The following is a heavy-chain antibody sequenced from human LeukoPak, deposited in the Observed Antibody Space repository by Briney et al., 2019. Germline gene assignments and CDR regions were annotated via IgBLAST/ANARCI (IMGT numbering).Heavy chain of an antibody. D-gene: IGHD2-15*01. CDR1: GGSISSYY. CDR3: ARARAYCSGGSCGPEEFGY. V-gene: IGHV4-59*01. Sequence: PSETLSLTCTVSGGSISSYYWSWIRQPPGKGLEWIGYIYYSGSTNYNPSLKSRVTISVDTSKNQFSLKLSSVTAADTAVYYCARARAYCSGGSCGPEEFGYWGQGTLVTVSS. CDR2: IYYSGST. J-gene: IGHJ4*02.